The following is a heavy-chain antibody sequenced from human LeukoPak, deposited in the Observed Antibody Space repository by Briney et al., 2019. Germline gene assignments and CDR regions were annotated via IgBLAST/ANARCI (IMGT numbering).Heavy chain of an antibody. CDR3: ATDGAGDYLNH. D-gene: IGHD4-17*01. CDR1: GYIFTELS. Sequence: VASVKVSCKVSGYIFTELSMHWVRQAPGQGLEWMGGFNPEDGETFYARKFQGRVNMTEDTLTDTAYMELSSLSYDDTAVYYCATDGAGDYLNHWGQGTLVTVSS. V-gene: IGHV1-24*01. J-gene: IGHJ4*02. CDR2: FNPEDGET.